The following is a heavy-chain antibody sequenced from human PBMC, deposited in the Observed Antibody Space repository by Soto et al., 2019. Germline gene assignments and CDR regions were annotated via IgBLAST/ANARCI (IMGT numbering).Heavy chain of an antibody. D-gene: IGHD6-13*01. Sequence: GGSLRLSCAASGFTFSNAWMSWVRQAPGKGLEWVGRIKSNSDGGTTGYAAPVKGRFTISRDDSKNTLYLQMNSLETEDTALYYCTTVLYSSTGQRNYYMYFWAKGTTVTVSS. CDR1: GFTFSNAW. V-gene: IGHV3-15*01. J-gene: IGHJ6*03. CDR2: IKSNSDGGTT. CDR3: TTVLYSSTGQRNYYMYF.